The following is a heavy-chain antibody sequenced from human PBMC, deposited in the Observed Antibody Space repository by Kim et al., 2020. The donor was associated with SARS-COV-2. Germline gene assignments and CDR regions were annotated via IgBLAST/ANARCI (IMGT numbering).Heavy chain of an antibody. CDR1: GFTFSSYW. V-gene: IGHV3-7*01. D-gene: IGHD3-22*01. J-gene: IGHJ5*02. Sequence: GGSLRLSCAASGFTFSSYWMSWVRQAPGKGLEWVANIKQDGSEKYYVDSVKGRFTISRDNAKNSLYLQMNSLRAEDTAVYYCARDRHYYDSSGYWFDPWGQGTLVTVSS. CDR3: ARDRHYYDSSGYWFDP. CDR2: IKQDGSEK.